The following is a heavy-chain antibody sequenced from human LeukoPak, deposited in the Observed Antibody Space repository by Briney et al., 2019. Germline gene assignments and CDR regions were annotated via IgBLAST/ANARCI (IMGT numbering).Heavy chain of an antibody. Sequence: SETLSLTCTVSGGSISSYYWSWIRQPPGKGLEWIGYIYYSGSTNYNPSLKSRVTISVDTSKNQFSLKLSSLTAADTAVYYCARAYDYYDSSGYYLDYWGQGTLVTVSS. V-gene: IGHV4-59*08. J-gene: IGHJ4*02. D-gene: IGHD3-22*01. CDR3: ARAYDYYDSSGYYLDY. CDR1: GGSISSYY. CDR2: IYYSGST.